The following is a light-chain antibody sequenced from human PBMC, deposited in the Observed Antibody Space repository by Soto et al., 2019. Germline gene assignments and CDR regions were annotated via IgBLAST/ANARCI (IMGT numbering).Light chain of an antibody. Sequence: QSVLTQPPSVSEAPRQRVTISCSGSSSNIGNNAVNWYQQLPGKAPKLLIYYDDLLPSGVSDRFSGSKSGTSASLAISGLQSEDEADDYCAAWDDSLNGQVFGGGTKLTVL. CDR3: AAWDDSLNGQV. CDR1: SSNIGNNA. CDR2: YDD. J-gene: IGLJ2*01. V-gene: IGLV1-36*01.